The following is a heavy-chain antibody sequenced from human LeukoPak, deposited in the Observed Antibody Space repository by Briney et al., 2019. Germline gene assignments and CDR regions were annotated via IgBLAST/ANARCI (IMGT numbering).Heavy chain of an antibody. D-gene: IGHD1-26*01. J-gene: IGHJ4*02. V-gene: IGHV1-18*04. CDR1: GYTFTGYY. CDR3: ARVASGATSSSYPR. CDR2: ISAYNGNT. Sequence: ASVKVSCKASGYTFTGYYMHWVRQAPGQGLEWMGWISAYNGNTNYAQKVQGRVTMTTDTSTSKDYMELRRLRSEDTAVYSCARVASGATSSSYPRWGQGNLVSVSS.